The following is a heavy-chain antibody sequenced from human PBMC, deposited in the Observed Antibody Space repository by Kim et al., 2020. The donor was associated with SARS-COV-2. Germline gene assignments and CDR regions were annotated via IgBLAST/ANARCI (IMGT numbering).Heavy chain of an antibody. V-gene: IGHV4-4*02. CDR3: AVGDHYLCYGMDV. CDR1: GGSISSSNW. D-gene: IGHD3-16*01. CDR2: IYHSGST. J-gene: IGHJ6*02. Sequence: SETLSLTCAVSGGSISSSNWWSWVRQPPGKGLEWIGEIYHSGSTNYNPSLKSRVTISVDKSKNQFSLKLSSVTAADTAVYYCAVGDHYLCYGMDVWGQGTTVTVSS.